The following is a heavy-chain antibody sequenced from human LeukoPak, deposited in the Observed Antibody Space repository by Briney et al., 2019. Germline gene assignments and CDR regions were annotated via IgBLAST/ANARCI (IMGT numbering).Heavy chain of an antibody. CDR2: IIPIFGTA. V-gene: IGHV1-69*13. CDR3: ARGDTAMVTYISY. J-gene: IGHJ4*02. Sequence: ASVKVSCKASGGTFSSYAMSWVRQAPGQGLEWMGGIIPIFGTANYAQKFQGRVTITADESTSTAYMELSSLRSEDTAVYYCARGDTAMVTYISYWGQGTLVTVSS. CDR1: GGTFSSYA. D-gene: IGHD5-18*01.